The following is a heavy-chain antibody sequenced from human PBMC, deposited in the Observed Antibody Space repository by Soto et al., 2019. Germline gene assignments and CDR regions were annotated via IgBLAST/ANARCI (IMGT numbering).Heavy chain of an antibody. V-gene: IGHV3-11*05. J-gene: IGHJ4*02. CDR3: ARGRGAAADYCDF. Sequence: PGGSLRLSCAVSGFTFSDYYMTWIRQAPGKGLEWVSYISSSTSHTNYADSVKGRFTISRDNAKNSLFLQMNSLRAEDTAVYYCARGRGAAADYCDFWGQGTLVTVSS. CDR1: GFTFSDYY. CDR2: ISSSTSHT. D-gene: IGHD6-13*01.